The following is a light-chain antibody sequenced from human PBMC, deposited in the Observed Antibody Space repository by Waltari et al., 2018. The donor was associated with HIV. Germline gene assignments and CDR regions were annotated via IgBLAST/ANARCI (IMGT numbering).Light chain of an antibody. Sequence: QSVLTQPPSVSGAPGQRVPISCTGSSSNIGASYDVHWYQHLPGTAPKLLIYGNIYRPSGVPDRFSASKSVTSASLAITGLQADDEADYYCQSYDSSLSGWVFGGGTKLTV. V-gene: IGLV1-40*01. CDR1: SSNIGASYD. J-gene: IGLJ3*02. CDR3: QSYDSSLSGWV. CDR2: GNI.